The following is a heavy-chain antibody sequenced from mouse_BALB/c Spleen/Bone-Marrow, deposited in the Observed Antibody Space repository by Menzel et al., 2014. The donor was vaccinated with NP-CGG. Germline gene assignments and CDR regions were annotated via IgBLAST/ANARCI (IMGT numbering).Heavy chain of an antibody. CDR3: ASRDSSGYVPDY. CDR2: IFPGTGTT. Sequence: QVQLKESGAELVKPGASVKLSCKTSGYTFTSYWIQWVKQRPGQGLGWIGEIFPGTGTTYYNEKFKGKATLTIDTSSSTASMQLSSLTSEDSAVYFCASRDSSGYVPDYWGQGTTLTVSS. CDR1: GYTFTSYW. D-gene: IGHD3-2*01. V-gene: IGHV1S132*01. J-gene: IGHJ2*01.